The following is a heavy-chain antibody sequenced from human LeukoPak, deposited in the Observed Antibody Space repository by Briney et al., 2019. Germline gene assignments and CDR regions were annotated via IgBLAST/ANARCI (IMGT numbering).Heavy chain of an antibody. CDR1: GFTFDDYA. CDR2: ISWNSGSI. CDR3: AKXCDXYXSSXXYCFDY. D-gene: IGHD3-22*01. J-gene: IGHJ4*02. Sequence: GGSLRLSCAASGFTFDDYAMHWVRQAPGKGLEGVSGISWNSGSIVYADSVKGRFTISRDNAKNSLYLQMNSLRAEDTALYYCAKXCDXYXSSXXYCFDYWGQGTLVTV. V-gene: IGHV3-9*01.